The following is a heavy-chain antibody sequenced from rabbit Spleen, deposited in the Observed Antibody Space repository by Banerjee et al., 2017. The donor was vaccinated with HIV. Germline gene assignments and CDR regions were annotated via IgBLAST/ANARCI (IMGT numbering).Heavy chain of an antibody. D-gene: IGHD1-1*01. CDR1: GFSLSYNYV. V-gene: IGHV1S45*01. CDR2: INTKSGEN. CDR3: ARDLTNVIGWNFGL. J-gene: IGHJ4*01. Sequence: QEQLKETGGGLVQPGGSLTLSCKASGFSLSYNYVMCWVRQAPGKGLEWIGCINTKSGENVYAIWAKGRFTISKTSSTTVTLQMSSLTAADTATYFCARDLTNVIGWNFGLWGQGTLVTVS.